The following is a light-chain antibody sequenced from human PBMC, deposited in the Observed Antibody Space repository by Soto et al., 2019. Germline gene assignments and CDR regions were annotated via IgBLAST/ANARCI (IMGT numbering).Light chain of an antibody. J-gene: IGKJ5*01. CDR3: QQRHMWPST. V-gene: IGKV3-11*01. Sequence: LLTQSPFTLALSPGERATLSCRASQSFRGLLAWYQQKPGQAPRLLIYDAYNRATGIPPRFSGSGSGTDFTLTISSLEPEDSEVYYCQQRHMWPSTFGQGTRLEIK. CDR2: DAY. CDR1: QSFRGL.